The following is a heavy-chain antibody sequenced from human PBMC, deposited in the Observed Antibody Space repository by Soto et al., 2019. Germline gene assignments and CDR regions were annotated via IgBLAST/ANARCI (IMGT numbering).Heavy chain of an antibody. J-gene: IGHJ4*02. V-gene: IGHV4-4*01. CDR2: IFHDGTA. Sequence: LSLTCAVSGVSISSGNWWTWVRQSPQRGLEYIGEIFHDGTANYYPSFERRVAISVGTSKNQFSLKLTSVTAADTAIYFCARLVYDTRLNYMYFDFWGQGTLVTVSS. CDR3: ARLVYDTRLNYMYFDF. CDR1: GVSISSGNW. D-gene: IGHD3-10*01.